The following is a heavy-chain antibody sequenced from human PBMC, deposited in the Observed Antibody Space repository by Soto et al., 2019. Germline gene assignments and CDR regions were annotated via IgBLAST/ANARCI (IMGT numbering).Heavy chain of an antibody. CDR1: GGTFSSYT. J-gene: IGHJ2*01. CDR2: IIPILGIA. Sequence: QVQLVQSGAEVKKPGSSVKVSCKASGGTFSSYTISWVRQAPGQGLEWMGRIIPILGIANYAQKFQGRVTITADKSTSTAYMELSSLRSEDTAVYYCARDYGITGTIGEDWYFDLWGRGTLVTVSS. D-gene: IGHD1-7*01. V-gene: IGHV1-69*08. CDR3: ARDYGITGTIGEDWYFDL.